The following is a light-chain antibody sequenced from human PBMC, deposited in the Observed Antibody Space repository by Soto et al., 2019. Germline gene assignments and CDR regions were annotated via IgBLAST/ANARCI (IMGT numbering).Light chain of an antibody. Sequence: DIQMTQSPSSLSASVGDRVTITCQASQGISNYLAWYQQKPGKVPKVLIYAASTLQSGVPSRFSGSGSGTDFTLSISSLQPEDVATYYCQKYNSAPPAFGQGTKVEIK. V-gene: IGKV1-27*01. CDR1: QGISNY. J-gene: IGKJ1*01. CDR2: AAS. CDR3: QKYNSAPPA.